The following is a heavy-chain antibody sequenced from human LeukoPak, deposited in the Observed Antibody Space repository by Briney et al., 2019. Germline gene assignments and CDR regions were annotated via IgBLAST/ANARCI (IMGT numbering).Heavy chain of an antibody. V-gene: IGHV4-30-2*01. CDR3: ARPGYKFGFTNDAFDI. CDR1: GGSISSGGYS. Sequence: SETLSLTCAVPGGSISSGGYSWSWIRQPPGKGLEWIGYIYHSGSTYYNPSLKSRVTISVDRSKNQFSLKLSSVTAADTAVYYCARPGYKFGFTNDAFDIWGQGTMVTVSS. D-gene: IGHD1-14*01. CDR2: IYHSGST. J-gene: IGHJ3*02.